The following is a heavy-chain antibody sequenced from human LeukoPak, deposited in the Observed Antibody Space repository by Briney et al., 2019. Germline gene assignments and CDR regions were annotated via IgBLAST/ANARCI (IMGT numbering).Heavy chain of an antibody. CDR3: AREPWSGSTLYYMDV. CDR1: GGSISSYY. Sequence: SETLSLTCTVSGGSISSYYWSWIRQPPGKGLEWIGYIYYSGSTNYNPSLKSRVTISVDTSKNQFSLKLSSVTAADTAVYYCAREPWSGSTLYYMDVWGKGTTVTVSS. D-gene: IGHD3-3*01. J-gene: IGHJ6*03. CDR2: IYYSGST. V-gene: IGHV4-59*01.